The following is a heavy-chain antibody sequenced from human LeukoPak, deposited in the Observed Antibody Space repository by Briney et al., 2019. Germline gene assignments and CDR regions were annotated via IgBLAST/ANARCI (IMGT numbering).Heavy chain of an antibody. D-gene: IGHD5-18*01. Sequence: PGGSLRLSCAASGFTFSDYYMSWIRQAPGKGLEWVSYISFSGSTIYYADSVKGRFTISRDNAKNSLYLQMNSLRAEDTAVYYCARAITNYGYVFDYWGQGTLVTVSS. CDR1: GFTFSDYY. CDR3: ARAITNYGYVFDY. CDR2: ISFSGSTI. J-gene: IGHJ4*02. V-gene: IGHV3-11*04.